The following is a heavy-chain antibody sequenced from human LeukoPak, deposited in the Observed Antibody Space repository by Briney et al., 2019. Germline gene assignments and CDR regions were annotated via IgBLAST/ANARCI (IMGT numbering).Heavy chain of an antibody. CDR2: ISGGGGST. J-gene: IGHJ4*02. V-gene: IGHV3-23*01. Sequence: PGGSLRLSCAASGFTFSSYAMSWAAQAPGRGLEWVSTISGGGGSTYYADSVKGRFTISRDNSINTLYLQMNSLRAEDTAVYYCATGGSGSYYTYWGQGTLVTVSS. CDR1: GFTFSSYA. D-gene: IGHD1-26*01. CDR3: ATGGSGSYYTY.